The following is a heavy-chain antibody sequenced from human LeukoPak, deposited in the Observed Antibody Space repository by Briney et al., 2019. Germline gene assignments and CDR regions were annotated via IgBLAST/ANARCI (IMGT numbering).Heavy chain of an antibody. D-gene: IGHD3-22*01. J-gene: IGHJ1*01. CDR3: ARVEDYYDRTGYLD. Sequence: GASVKVSCKVSGYTFTGYYVHWVRQAPGQGLEWMGRINPNSGDINYAQKFQGRVTMTRDTSISTAYMELSRLRSDDTAVYYCARVEDYYDRTGYLDWGQGTLVTVSS. CDR2: INPNSGDI. CDR1: GYTFTGYY. V-gene: IGHV1-2*06.